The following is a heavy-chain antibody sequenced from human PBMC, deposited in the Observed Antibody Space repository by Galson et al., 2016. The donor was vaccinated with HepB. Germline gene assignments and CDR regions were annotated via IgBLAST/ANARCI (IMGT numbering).Heavy chain of an antibody. J-gene: IGHJ5*02. CDR1: GYTFPNNN. CDR3: ASEPDHTYWFDP. Sequence: SVKVSCKASGYTFPNNNMHWVRQAPGQGLEWMGIIFDDGRPNRYAQKYQGRVTMTRDTSTSSVYMELSSLRSEDTAMYYCASEPDHTYWFDPWGQGILVTVSS. D-gene: IGHD1-14*01. CDR2: IFDDGRPN. V-gene: IGHV1-46*01.